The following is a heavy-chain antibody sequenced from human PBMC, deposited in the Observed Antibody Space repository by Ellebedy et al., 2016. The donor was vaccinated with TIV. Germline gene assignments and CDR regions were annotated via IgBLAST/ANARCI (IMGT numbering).Heavy chain of an antibody. Sequence: PGGSLRLSCAGSGFTFSSYWMSWVRQAPGKGLEWVANIKYDASETYYVDSVKGRITISRDNAKKSLYLQMDSLRADDTGIYYCARWYDDSWTGYYSWGQGILVTVSS. CDR1: GFTFSSYW. CDR2: IKYDASET. V-gene: IGHV3-7*02. CDR3: ARWYDDSWTGYYS. J-gene: IGHJ4*02. D-gene: IGHD3-3*01.